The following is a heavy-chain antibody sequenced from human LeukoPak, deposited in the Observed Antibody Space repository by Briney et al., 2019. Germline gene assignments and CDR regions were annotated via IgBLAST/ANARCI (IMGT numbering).Heavy chain of an antibody. D-gene: IGHD6-6*01. V-gene: IGHV3-23*01. Sequence: PGGSLRLSCAASGFTFSSYAMSWVRQAPGKGLEWVSAISGSGGSTYYADSVKGRFTISRDNSKNTLYLQMNSLRVEDTAVYYCAKGYSSSQEFDYWGQGTLVTVSS. CDR2: ISGSGGST. J-gene: IGHJ4*02. CDR1: GFTFSSYA. CDR3: AKGYSSSQEFDY.